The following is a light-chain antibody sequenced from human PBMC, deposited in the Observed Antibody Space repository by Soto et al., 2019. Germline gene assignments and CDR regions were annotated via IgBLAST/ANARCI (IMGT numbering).Light chain of an antibody. V-gene: IGKV3-20*01. J-gene: IGKJ1*01. CDR2: VAS. CDR3: QQYGSSPMT. CDR1: QSVGSSY. Sequence: EIVLTQSPGTLSLSPGERATLSCRASQSVGSSYLAWYQQRPGQAPRLLIYVASSRATGIPDRFSGSGSGTDFTLTISRLEPEDFALYYCQQYGSSPMTFGQGTKVDIK.